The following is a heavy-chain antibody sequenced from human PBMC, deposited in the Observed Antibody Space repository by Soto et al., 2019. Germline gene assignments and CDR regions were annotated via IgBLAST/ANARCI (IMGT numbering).Heavy chain of an antibody. D-gene: IGHD6-19*01. Sequence: EVQLLESGGGVVQPGGSMRLSCVASGFNFKKFAMAWVRQAPGAGLEWVSRISCCGGSTSYADSVKGRFSSARDDSKNTLSQQMDSLRVEDTAQYYCAKADGEQWMVPHLDNWGQGTLVTVS. CDR3: AKADGEQWMVPHLDN. CDR2: ISCCGGST. CDR1: GFNFKKFA. J-gene: IGHJ4*02. V-gene: IGHV3-23*01.